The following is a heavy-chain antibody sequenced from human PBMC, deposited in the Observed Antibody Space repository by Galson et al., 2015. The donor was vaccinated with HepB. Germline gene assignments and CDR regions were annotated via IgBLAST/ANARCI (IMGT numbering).Heavy chain of an antibody. CDR2: INHSGST. V-gene: IGHV4-34*01. CDR3: ARGRRSSGYYRYWYFDL. CDR1: GGSFSGYY. J-gene: IGHJ2*01. Sequence: LSLTCAVYGGSFSGYYWSWIRQPPGKGLEWIGEINHSGSTNYNPSLKSRVTISVDTSKNQFSLKLSSVTAADTAVYYCARGRRSSGYYRYWYFDLWGRGTLVTVSS. D-gene: IGHD3-22*01.